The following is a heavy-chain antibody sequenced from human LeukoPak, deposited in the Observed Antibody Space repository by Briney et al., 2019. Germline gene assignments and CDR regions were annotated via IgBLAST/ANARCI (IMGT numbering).Heavy chain of an antibody. Sequence: GRSLRLSCAASGFTFSSYAMSWVRQAPGKGLERVSAISGSGGSTYYADSVKGRFTISRDNSKNTLYLQMNSLRAEDTAVYYCAKGRETYYDILTGFWSYGYWGQGTLVTVSS. J-gene: IGHJ4*02. CDR1: GFTFSSYA. CDR3: AKGRETYYDILTGFWSYGY. D-gene: IGHD3-9*01. V-gene: IGHV3-23*01. CDR2: ISGSGGST.